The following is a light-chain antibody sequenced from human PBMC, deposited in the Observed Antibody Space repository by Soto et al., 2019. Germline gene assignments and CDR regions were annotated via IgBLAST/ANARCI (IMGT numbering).Light chain of an antibody. CDR1: SSDVGGYNY. Sequence: QSALTQPRSMSGSPGQSVTISCTGASSDVGGYNYVSWYQQYPGKPPKLMIYDVIKRPSGVPDRFSGSKSGNTASLTISGLQAEDEADYYCCSYADNYTLVFGGGTKVTVL. V-gene: IGLV2-11*01. J-gene: IGLJ3*02. CDR3: CSYADNYTLV. CDR2: DVI.